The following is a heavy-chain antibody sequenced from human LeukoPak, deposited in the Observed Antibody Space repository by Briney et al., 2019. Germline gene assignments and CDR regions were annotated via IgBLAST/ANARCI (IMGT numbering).Heavy chain of an antibody. CDR3: AKDYGSGSGTFNAFDI. CDR2: ISWNSGSI. CDR1: GSTFDDYA. V-gene: IGHV3-9*03. Sequence: PGRSLRLSCAASGSTFDDYAMHWVRQAPGKGLEWVSGISWNSGSIGYADSVKGRFTISRDNAKNSLYLQMNSLRAEDMALYYCAKDYGSGSGTFNAFDIWGQGTMVTVSS. D-gene: IGHD1-26*01. J-gene: IGHJ3*02.